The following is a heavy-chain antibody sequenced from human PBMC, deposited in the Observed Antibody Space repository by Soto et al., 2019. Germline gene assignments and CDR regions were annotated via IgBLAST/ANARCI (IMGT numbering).Heavy chain of an antibody. V-gene: IGHV4-39*01. J-gene: IGHJ6*02. Sequence: QLQLQESGPGLVKPSETLSLTCTVSGGSISSSSYYWGWIRQPPGKGLEWIGSIYYSGSTYYNPPHKRRVTISADTSRNQFSLKLSSVTAADTAVYYCATPGDCGGDCHYGMDVWGQGTTVTVSS. CDR2: IYYSGST. CDR1: GGSISSSSYY. CDR3: ATPGDCGGDCHYGMDV. D-gene: IGHD2-21*02.